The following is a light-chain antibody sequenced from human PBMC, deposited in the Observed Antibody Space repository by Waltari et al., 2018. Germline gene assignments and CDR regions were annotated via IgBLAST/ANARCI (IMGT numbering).Light chain of an antibody. CDR2: DVH. Sequence: QSALTQPASVSGSPGQSITISCTGTSSDVGHYDYVSWFQQHPGNAPKLMIYDVHNRPSGFSTRFSCSKSGNTASLTISGLQAEDEADYYCYSFTTSSTRVFGTGTKVTVL. V-gene: IGLV2-14*03. J-gene: IGLJ1*01. CDR3: YSFTTSSTRV. CDR1: SSDVGHYDY.